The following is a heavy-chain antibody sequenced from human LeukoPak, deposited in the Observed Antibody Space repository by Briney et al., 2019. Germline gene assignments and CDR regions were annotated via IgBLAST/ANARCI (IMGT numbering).Heavy chain of an antibody. V-gene: IGHV3-48*03. CDR1: GFTFSGYE. J-gene: IGHJ3*02. Sequence: GGSLRLSCAASGFTFSGYEMNWVRQAPGKGLERVSDISSSGSTIYYADSVKGRFTISRDNAKNSLYLQMNSLRAEDTAVYYCARESPLMGEWDAFDIWGQGTMVTVSS. CDR3: ARESPLMGEWDAFDI. D-gene: IGHD3-16*01. CDR2: ISSSGSTI.